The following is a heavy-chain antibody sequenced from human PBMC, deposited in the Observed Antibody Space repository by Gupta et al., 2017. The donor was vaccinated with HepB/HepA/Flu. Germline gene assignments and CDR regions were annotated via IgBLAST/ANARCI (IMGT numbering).Heavy chain of an antibody. Sequence: QVQLVQSGAEVRKPGASVNVSCKASGYTFVGYYIHWVRQAPGQGLEWMGRINPNSGVTNYTQKFQGRVTLTRDRSISTAYMELSRLTSDDTAVYYCASFSSSIVYFYMDVWGKGTTVTVSS. CDR2: INPNSGVT. CDR3: ASFSSSIVYFYMDV. V-gene: IGHV1-2*06. CDR1: GYTFVGYY. J-gene: IGHJ6*03. D-gene: IGHD6-6*01.